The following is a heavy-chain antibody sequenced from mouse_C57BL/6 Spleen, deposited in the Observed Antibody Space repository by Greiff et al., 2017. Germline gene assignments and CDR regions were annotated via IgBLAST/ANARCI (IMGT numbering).Heavy chain of an antibody. CDR2: ISSGSSTI. Sequence: EVMLVESGGGLVKPGGSLKLSCAASGFTFSDYGMHWVRQAPEKGLEWVAYISSGSSTIYYADTVKGRFTISRDNAKNTLFLQMTSLRSEDTAMYYCARTLYYDYDWFAYWGQGTLVTVSA. V-gene: IGHV5-17*01. J-gene: IGHJ3*01. D-gene: IGHD2-4*01. CDR1: GFTFSDYG. CDR3: ARTLYYDYDWFAY.